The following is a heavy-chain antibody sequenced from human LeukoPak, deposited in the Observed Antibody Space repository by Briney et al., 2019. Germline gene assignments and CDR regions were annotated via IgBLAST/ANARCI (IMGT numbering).Heavy chain of an antibody. CDR1: GGSINNADYY. CDR2: IYYSETT. CDR3: ARTYGSGTDPRSFDY. J-gene: IGHJ4*02. Sequence: PSQTLSLTCTVSGGSINNADYYWSWIRQPPGKGLEWIGYIYYSETTYYNPSLKSRVIISVDTSKNQFSLKLSSVPAADTAVYYCARTYGSGTDPRSFDYWGQGTLVSVSS. V-gene: IGHV4-30-4*01. D-gene: IGHD3-10*01.